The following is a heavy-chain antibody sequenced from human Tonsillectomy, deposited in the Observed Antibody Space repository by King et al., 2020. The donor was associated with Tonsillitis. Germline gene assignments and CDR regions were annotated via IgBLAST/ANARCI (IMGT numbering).Heavy chain of an antibody. CDR2: ISSSGDVI. J-gene: IGHJ5*02. CDR3: ARDVGGYSSIVAGAYNWFDP. D-gene: IGHD1-26*01. V-gene: IGHV3-11*01. Sequence: VQLVESGGGLVKPGGSLRLSCAASGFTFSDYYMSWIRQAPGKVLEWVSYISSSGDVIYYTDSVKGRFTISRDNAKNSLYLLMNSLRAEDTALYYCARDVGGYSSIVAGAYNWFDPWGQGTLVTVSS. CDR1: GFTFSDYY.